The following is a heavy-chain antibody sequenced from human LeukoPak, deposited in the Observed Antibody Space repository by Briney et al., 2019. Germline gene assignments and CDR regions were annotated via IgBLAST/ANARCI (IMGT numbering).Heavy chain of an antibody. J-gene: IGHJ4*02. CDR3: ARDLICDWSRRDGYNHCGDY. CDR1: GYTFTSYA. CDR2: INTNTGNP. V-gene: IGHV7-4-1*02. Sequence: ASVKVSCKASGYTFTSYAMNWVRQAPGQGLEWMGWINTNTGNPRYAQGFTGRFVFSLDTSVSTAYLQISSLKAEDTAVYYCARDLICDWSRRDGYNHCGDYWGQGTLVTVSS. D-gene: IGHD5-24*01.